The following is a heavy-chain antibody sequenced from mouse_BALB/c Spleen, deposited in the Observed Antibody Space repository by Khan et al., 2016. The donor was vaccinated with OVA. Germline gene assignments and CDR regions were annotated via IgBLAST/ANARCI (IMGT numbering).Heavy chain of an antibody. V-gene: IGHV2-6-1*01. Sequence: QVQLKQSGPGLVAPSQSLSITCTISGFSLTNYGVHWVRQPPGKGLEWLVVIWSDGSTTYNSAPKSRLTISKDNSKSHVFLKMNSLQTDDTAVYFCARQPYYHYNIMDYWGQGTSVTVSS. CDR3: ARQPYYHYNIMDY. CDR1: GFSLTNYG. J-gene: IGHJ4*01. D-gene: IGHD2-10*01. CDR2: IWSDGST.